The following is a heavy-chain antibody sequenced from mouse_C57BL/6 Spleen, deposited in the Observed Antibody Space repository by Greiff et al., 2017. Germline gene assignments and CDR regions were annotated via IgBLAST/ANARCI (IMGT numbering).Heavy chain of an antibody. V-gene: IGHV1-64*01. J-gene: IGHJ2*01. D-gene: IGHD1-1*01. CDR3: ARYYYGSSYEDY. CDR2: IHPNSGST. CDR1: GYTFISYW. Sequence: VKLQQPGAELVKPGASVKLSCKASGYTFISYWMHWVKQRPGQGLEWIGMIHPNSGSTNYNEKFKSKATLTVDKSSSTAYMQLSSLTSEDSAVYYCARYYYGSSYEDYWGQGTTLTVSS.